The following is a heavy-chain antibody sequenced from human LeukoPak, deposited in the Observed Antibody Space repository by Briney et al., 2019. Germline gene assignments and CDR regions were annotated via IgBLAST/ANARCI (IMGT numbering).Heavy chain of an antibody. J-gene: IGHJ4*02. Sequence: SETLSLTCAVYGGSFSGYYWSWIRQPPGKGLEWIGEINHSGSTNYNPSLKSRVTISVDTSKNQFSLKLSSVTAADTAVYYCARGGVVVVTAIGYWGQGTLVTVPS. CDR2: INHSGST. V-gene: IGHV4-34*01. CDR1: GGSFSGYY. CDR3: ARGGVVVVTAIGY. D-gene: IGHD2-21*02.